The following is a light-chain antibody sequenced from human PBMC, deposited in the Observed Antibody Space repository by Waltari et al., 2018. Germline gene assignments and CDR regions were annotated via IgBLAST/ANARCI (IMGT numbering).Light chain of an antibody. CDR1: SSDVGAYDY. CDR3: SSYLSTNTEV. CDR2: DVN. J-gene: IGLJ2*01. Sequence: QSALTQPASVSGSPGQSIAISCPGTSSDVGAYDYVSWYQQHPGKAPKLIIFDVNYRPSVVSNRFSSSKSGNTASLTISGLQPEDEADYYCSSYLSTNTEVFGGGTKVTVL. V-gene: IGLV2-14*03.